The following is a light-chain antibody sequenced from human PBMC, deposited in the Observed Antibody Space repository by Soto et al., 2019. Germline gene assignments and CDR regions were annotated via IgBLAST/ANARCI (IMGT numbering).Light chain of an antibody. CDR2: DVT. Sequence: QSVLTQPVSVSGSPGQSITISCTGTSSAVGGYNYVSWYQQHPDIAPKLMIYDVTNRPSGVSNRFSGSKSGNTASLTISGLQAEDEADYYCSSYASSSSLVFGTGTKVTVL. V-gene: IGLV2-14*03. CDR3: SSYASSSSLV. CDR1: SSAVGGYNY. J-gene: IGLJ1*01.